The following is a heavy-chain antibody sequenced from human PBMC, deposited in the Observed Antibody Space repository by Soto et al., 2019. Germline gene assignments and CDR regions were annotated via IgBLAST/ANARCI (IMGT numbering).Heavy chain of an antibody. CDR3: AREIFGRLGELSSRPYYYYGMDV. Sequence: GASVKVSCKASGYTFTGYYMHWVRQAPGQGLEWMGWINPNSGGTNYAQKFQGWVTMTRDTSISTAYMELSRLRSDDTAVYYCAREIFGRLGELSSRPYYYYGMDVWGQGTTVTSP. D-gene: IGHD3-16*02. V-gene: IGHV1-2*04. CDR2: INPNSGGT. J-gene: IGHJ6*02. CDR1: GYTFTGYY.